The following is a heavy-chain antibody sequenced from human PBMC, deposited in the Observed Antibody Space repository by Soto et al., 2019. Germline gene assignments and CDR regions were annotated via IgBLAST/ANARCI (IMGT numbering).Heavy chain of an antibody. CDR3: AKLFAQSMVRGVISY. CDR2: ISGSGGST. Sequence: PGGSLRLSCAASGFTFSSYAMSWVRQAPGKGLEWVSAISGSGGSTYYADSVKGRFTISRDNSKNTLYLQMNSLRAEDTAVYYCAKLFAQSMVRGVISYWGQGTLVTVSS. CDR1: GFTFSSYA. J-gene: IGHJ4*02. V-gene: IGHV3-23*01. D-gene: IGHD3-10*01.